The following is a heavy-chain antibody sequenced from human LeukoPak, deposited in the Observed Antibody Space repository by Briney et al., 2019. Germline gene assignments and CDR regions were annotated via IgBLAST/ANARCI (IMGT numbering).Heavy chain of an antibody. D-gene: IGHD1-26*01. CDR2: IYTSGST. CDR1: GGSISSYY. CDR3: ARDLATVGATNLDY. J-gene: IGHJ4*02. Sequence: PSETLSLTCTVSGGSISSYYWSWIRQPAAKGLEWIGRIYTSGSTNYNPSLKSRVTISVDKSKNQFSLKLSSVTAADTAVYYCARDLATVGATNLDYWGQGTLVTVSS. V-gene: IGHV4-4*07.